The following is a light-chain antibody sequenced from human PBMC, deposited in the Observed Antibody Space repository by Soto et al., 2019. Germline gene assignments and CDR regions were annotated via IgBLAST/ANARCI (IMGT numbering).Light chain of an antibody. CDR2: GNS. Sequence: QSVLTQPPSVSGAPGQRVTISCTGSSSNIGAGYDVHWYQQLPGTAAKLLIYGNSNRPSGVPDRCSGSKSDTSASLAITVLQAVDEADYSCKSYDSSLSGVVFGGGTKLTVL. CDR1: SSNIGAGYD. V-gene: IGLV1-40*01. CDR3: KSYDSSLSGVV. J-gene: IGLJ2*01.